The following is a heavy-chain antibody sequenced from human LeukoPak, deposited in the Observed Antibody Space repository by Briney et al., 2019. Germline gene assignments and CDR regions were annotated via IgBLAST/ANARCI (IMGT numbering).Heavy chain of an antibody. CDR3: ARGRDGYGYNWFDP. V-gene: IGHV4-30-4*01. D-gene: IGHD5-24*01. Sequence: SETLSLTCTVSGGSLSSGDYYWSWIRQPPGKGLEWLGYIYYSGSTYYNPSLKSRVTISVDTSKNQFSLKLSSVTAADTAVYYCARGRDGYGYNWFDPWGQGTLVTVSS. CDR1: GGSLSSGDYY. J-gene: IGHJ5*02. CDR2: IYYSGST.